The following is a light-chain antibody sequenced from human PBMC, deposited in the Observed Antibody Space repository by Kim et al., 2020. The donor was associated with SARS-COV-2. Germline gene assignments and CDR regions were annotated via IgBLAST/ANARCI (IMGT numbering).Light chain of an antibody. CDR2: DVT. CDR3: SSYTTNNTLVV. Sequence: QSITIPCVGTTSDLGTYNYVSWYQQHPAKAPKLMIYDVTTRPSRVSNRFSGSKSGNTTSLTISGLQADDEADYYCSSYTTNNTLVVFGGGTQLTVL. V-gene: IGLV2-14*04. CDR1: TSDLGTYNY. J-gene: IGLJ2*01.